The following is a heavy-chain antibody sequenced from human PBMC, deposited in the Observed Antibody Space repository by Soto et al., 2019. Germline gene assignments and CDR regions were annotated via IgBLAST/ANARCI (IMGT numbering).Heavy chain of an antibody. V-gene: IGHV4-59*02. CDR3: ASYGDYHFYY. Sequence: SETLSLTSTVYGGNGKGYYWSWIRQPPGKGLEWIGYIYYSGSTNYNPSLKSRVTISVDTSKNQFSLKLSSVTAADTAVYYCASYGDYHFYYWGLGTLVTVSS. CDR1: GGNGKGYY. J-gene: IGHJ4*02. D-gene: IGHD4-17*01. CDR2: IYYSGST.